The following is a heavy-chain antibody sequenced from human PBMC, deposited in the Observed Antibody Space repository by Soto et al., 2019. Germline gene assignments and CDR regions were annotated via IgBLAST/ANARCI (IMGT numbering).Heavy chain of an antibody. Sequence: SETLSLTCTVSGGSISSYYWSWIRQPPGKGLEWIGYIYYSGSIKYNPSLKSRVTISVDTSKNQFSLKLSSVTAADTAVYYCARHRPLYGGNSVYYYGMDVWGQGTTVTVS. CDR2: IYYSGSI. J-gene: IGHJ6*02. CDR3: ARHRPLYGGNSVYYYGMDV. D-gene: IGHD2-21*02. CDR1: GGSISSYY. V-gene: IGHV4-59*01.